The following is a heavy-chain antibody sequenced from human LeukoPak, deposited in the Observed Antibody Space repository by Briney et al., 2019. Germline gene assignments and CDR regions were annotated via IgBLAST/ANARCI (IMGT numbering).Heavy chain of an antibody. CDR2: IYDSGST. CDR3: ARQSISGSSLSYFDY. J-gene: IGHJ4*02. Sequence: SETLSLTCTVSGRSISSYYWSWIRQPPGEGLEWLGNIYDSGSTNYNPSLKSRLTISVDTSKNQCSLKLSSVTAADTAVYYCARQSISGSSLSYFDYWGQGTLVNVSS. D-gene: IGHD3-22*01. V-gene: IGHV4-59*01. CDR1: GRSISSYY.